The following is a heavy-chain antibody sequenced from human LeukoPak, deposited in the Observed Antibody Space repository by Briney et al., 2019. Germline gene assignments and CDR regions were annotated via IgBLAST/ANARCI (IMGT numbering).Heavy chain of an antibody. CDR2: IYHSGST. D-gene: IGHD6-19*01. CDR3: ARAQIAVAGFLDY. J-gene: IGHJ4*02. V-gene: IGHV4-30-2*01. CDR1: GGSISSGSYF. Sequence: SETLSLTCTVSGGSISSGSYFWSWIRQPPGKGLEWIGYIYHSGSTYFNPSLKSRVTMSLDRSKNQFSLKLNSATAADTAVYYCARAQIAVAGFLDYWGQGTLVTVSS.